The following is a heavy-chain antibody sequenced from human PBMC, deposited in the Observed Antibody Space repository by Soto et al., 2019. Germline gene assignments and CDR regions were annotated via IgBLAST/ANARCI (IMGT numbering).Heavy chain of an antibody. V-gene: IGHV4-34*01. J-gene: IGHJ5*02. CDR2: INHSGST. D-gene: IGHD3-3*01. CDR1: GGSFSGYY. Sequence: QVQLQQWGAGLLKPSETLSLTCAVYGGSFSGYYWNWIRQPPGKGLEWIGEINHSGSTNYNPSLKGRVTISVDTSKNQFSLKLSSVTAADAAVYYCARGGGGVTIFGVVQNNCFDPWGQGTLVTVSS. CDR3: ARGGGGVTIFGVVQNNCFDP.